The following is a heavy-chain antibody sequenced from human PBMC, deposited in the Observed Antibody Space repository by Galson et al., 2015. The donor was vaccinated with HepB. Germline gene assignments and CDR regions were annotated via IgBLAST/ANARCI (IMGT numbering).Heavy chain of an antibody. CDR1: GYTFTSYG. Sequence: SVKVSCKASGYTFTSYGINWVRQAPGQGLEWRGWINAYNGNTKYAQNLQGRIPMTKDTSTSTAYMELRSRRSDDTAVYYCARVVYYYDNSGSSLFNYWGQGTLVTGSS. D-gene: IGHD3-22*01. J-gene: IGHJ4*02. CDR3: ARVVYYYDNSGSSLFNY. CDR2: INAYNGNT. V-gene: IGHV1-18*01.